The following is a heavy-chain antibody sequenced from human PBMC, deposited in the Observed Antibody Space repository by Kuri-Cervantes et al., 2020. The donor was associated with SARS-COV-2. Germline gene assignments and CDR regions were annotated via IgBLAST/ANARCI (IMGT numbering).Heavy chain of an antibody. D-gene: IGHD6-6*01. J-gene: IGHJ4*02. V-gene: IGHV4-59*01. CDR2: IYYSGST. CDR3: VREGSRSSSHPVYY. CDR1: GGSISSYY. Sequence: SETLSLTCTVSGGSISSYYWSWIRQPPGKELEWIGYIYYSGSTNYNPSLKSRVTISVDTSKNQFSLKLSSVTAADTAVYYCVREGSRSSSHPVYYWGQGTLVTVSS.